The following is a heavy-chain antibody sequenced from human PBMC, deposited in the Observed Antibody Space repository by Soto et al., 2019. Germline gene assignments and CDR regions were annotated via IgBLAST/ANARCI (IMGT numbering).Heavy chain of an antibody. CDR2: IYHSGST. CDR1: GGSISSGPYS. Sequence: PSETLSLTCTVSGGSISSGPYSWSWIRQPPGKGLEWIGYIYHSGSTYYNPSLKSRVTISVDRSKNQFSLKLSFVTAADTAAYYCARTPDYWGQGTLVTVSS. V-gene: IGHV4-30-2*01. J-gene: IGHJ4*02. D-gene: IGHD2-15*01. CDR3: ARTPDY.